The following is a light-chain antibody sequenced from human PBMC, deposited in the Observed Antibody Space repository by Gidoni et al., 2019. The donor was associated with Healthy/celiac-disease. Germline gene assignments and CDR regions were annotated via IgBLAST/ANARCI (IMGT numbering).Light chain of an antibody. Sequence: AIQMTQSPSSFSASTGDRVTSTCRASQGISSYLAWYQQKPGKAPKLLIYAASTLQSGVPSRFSGSGSGTDFTLTISCLQSEDFATYYCQQYYSYPVTFGPGTKVDIK. CDR2: AAS. CDR1: QGISSY. V-gene: IGKV1-8*01. CDR3: QQYYSYPVT. J-gene: IGKJ3*01.